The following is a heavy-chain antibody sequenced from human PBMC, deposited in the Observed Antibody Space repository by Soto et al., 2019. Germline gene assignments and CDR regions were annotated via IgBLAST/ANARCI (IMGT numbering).Heavy chain of an antibody. CDR2: ISGSGGST. Sequence: EVQLLESGGGLVQPGGSLRLSCAASGFTFSSYAMSWVRQAPGKGLEWVSAISGSGGSTYYADSVKGRFTISRDNSKSTLYLQMNSLRAEDTAVYYCAGKVREAVAGTPPDYWGQGTLVTVSS. CDR1: GFTFSSYA. J-gene: IGHJ4*02. V-gene: IGHV3-23*01. D-gene: IGHD6-19*01. CDR3: AGKVREAVAGTPPDY.